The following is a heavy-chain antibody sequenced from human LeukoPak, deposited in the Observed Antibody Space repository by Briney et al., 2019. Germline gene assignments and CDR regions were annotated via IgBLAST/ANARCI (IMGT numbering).Heavy chain of an antibody. J-gene: IGHJ4*02. CDR1: GDSVSSNTPA. V-gene: IGHV6-1*01. CDR3: ARGWFGGYYFDH. D-gene: IGHD3-10*01. CDR2: TYYRSKWSN. Sequence: SQTLSLTCAISGDSVSSNTPAWNWIRQSPSRGLEWLGRTYYRSKWSNDYAVSVKGRITINADTSTNQFSLQLNSVTPEDTAVYYCARGWFGGYYFDHWGQGTLVTVSS.